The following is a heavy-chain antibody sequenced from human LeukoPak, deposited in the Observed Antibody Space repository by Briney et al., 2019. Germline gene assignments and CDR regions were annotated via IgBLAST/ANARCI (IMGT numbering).Heavy chain of an antibody. CDR2: ISVYNGNT. CDR3: ARGNPPVDTAMNYNWFDP. Sequence: ASVKVSCKASGYTFTSYGISWVRQAPGQGLEWMGWISVYNGNTNYAQKLQARVTMTTDTSTSTAYMELRSLRSDDTAVYYCARGNPPVDTAMNYNWFDPWGQGTLVTVSS. D-gene: IGHD5-18*01. V-gene: IGHV1-18*01. CDR1: GYTFTSYG. J-gene: IGHJ5*02.